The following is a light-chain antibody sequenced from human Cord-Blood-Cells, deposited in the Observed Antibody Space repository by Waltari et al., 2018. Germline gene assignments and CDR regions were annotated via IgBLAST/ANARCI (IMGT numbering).Light chain of an antibody. Sequence: ELALPKSPGTLSYSPGDRATLSCRASQSVSSSYLAWYQQKPGQAPRLLIYGASSRATGIPDRFMGGGSGTDFTLTISRLEPEDFSVYDCQLYGSSPYSFGQGTKLEIK. CDR1: QSVSSSY. J-gene: IGKJ2*03. V-gene: IGKV3-20*01. CDR2: GAS. CDR3: QLYGSSPYS.